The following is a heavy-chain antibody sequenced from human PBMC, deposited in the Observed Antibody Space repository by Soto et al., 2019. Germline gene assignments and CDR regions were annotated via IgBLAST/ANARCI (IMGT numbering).Heavy chain of an antibody. CDR1: GGTFSSYA. D-gene: IGHD6-6*01. CDR2: IIPIFGTA. CDR3: ARDRGIAARPGWFDP. V-gene: IGHV1-69*05. Sequence: SVKVSCKASGGTFSSYAISWVRQAPGQGLEWMGGIIPIFGTANYAQKFQGRVTMTRDTSTSTVYMELSSLRSEDTAVYYCARDRGIAARPGWFDPWGQGTLVTVSS. J-gene: IGHJ5*02.